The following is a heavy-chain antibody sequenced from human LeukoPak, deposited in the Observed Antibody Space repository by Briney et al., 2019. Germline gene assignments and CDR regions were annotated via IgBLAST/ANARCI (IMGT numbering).Heavy chain of an antibody. CDR3: AKNRGNYYYFDY. CDR2: ISGSGDNT. Sequence: GGSLRLSCAASGFTFSSYAMSWVRQAPGKGLEWVSAISGSGDNTYYADPVKDRFTISRDKSKNTLCLQMNSLGAEDTAVYYCAKNRGNYYYFDYWGQGTLVTVSS. J-gene: IGHJ4*02. D-gene: IGHD4-11*01. V-gene: IGHV3-23*01. CDR1: GFTFSSYA.